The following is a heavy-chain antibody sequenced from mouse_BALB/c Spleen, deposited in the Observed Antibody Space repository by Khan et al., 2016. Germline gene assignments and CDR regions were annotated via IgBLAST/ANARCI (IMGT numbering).Heavy chain of an antibody. CDR3: YYGRSYWYCDV. Sequence: EVQLQESGPSLVKPSQTLSLTCSVTGDSITSGYWNWIRKFPGNKLEYMGYISYSSSTYSNPSLKRRISITRDPSKNQYYLQLNAVTTEDTDTYYCYYGRSYWYCDVWGAGTTVTVSS. CDR1: GDSITSGY. CDR2: ISYSSST. D-gene: IGHD1-1*01. V-gene: IGHV3-8*02. J-gene: IGHJ1*01.